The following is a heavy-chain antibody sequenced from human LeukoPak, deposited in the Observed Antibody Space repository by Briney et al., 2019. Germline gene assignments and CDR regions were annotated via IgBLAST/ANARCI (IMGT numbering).Heavy chain of an antibody. J-gene: IGHJ4*02. V-gene: IGHV1-3*01. CDR1: GYTFTGYY. Sequence: ASVKVSCKASGYTFTGYYMHWVRQAPGQRLEWMGWINAGNGNTKYSQKFQGRVTITRDTSASTAYMELSSLRSEDTAVYYCATGVSGWPIDYWGQGTLVTVSS. CDR3: ATGVSGWPIDY. CDR2: INAGNGNT. D-gene: IGHD6-19*01.